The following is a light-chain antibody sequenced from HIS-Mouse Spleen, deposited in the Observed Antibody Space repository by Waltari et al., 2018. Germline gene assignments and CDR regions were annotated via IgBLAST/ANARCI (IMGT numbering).Light chain of an antibody. CDR3: QQDYNLPWT. CDR2: GAS. CDR1: QNVISSY. V-gene: IGKV3D-7*01. Sequence: PGERVTLSCRATQNVISSYLTWYQQKPGEAPRLLIYGASTKATSIPARFSGSGSGTDFTLTISSLQPEDFAVYYCQQDYNLPWTFGQGTKVEIK. J-gene: IGKJ1*01.